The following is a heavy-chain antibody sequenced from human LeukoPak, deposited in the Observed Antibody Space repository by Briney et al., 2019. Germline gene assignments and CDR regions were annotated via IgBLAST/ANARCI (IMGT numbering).Heavy chain of an antibody. CDR3: AKDAKSRDGYNPPDY. Sequence: GGSLRLSCAASGFTFSSYGMHWVRQAPGKGLEWVAVISYDGSNKYYADSVKGRFTISRDNCKNTLYLQMNSLRAEDTAVYYCAKDAKSRDGYNPPDYWGQGTLVTVSS. D-gene: IGHD5-24*01. CDR2: ISYDGSNK. J-gene: IGHJ4*02. V-gene: IGHV3-30*18. CDR1: GFTFSSYG.